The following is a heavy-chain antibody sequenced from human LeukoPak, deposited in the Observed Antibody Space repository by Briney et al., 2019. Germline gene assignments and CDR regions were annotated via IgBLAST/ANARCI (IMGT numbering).Heavy chain of an antibody. CDR1: GGSISNTNW. Sequence: SETLSLTCAVSGGSISNTNWWTWVRQPPGKGLEWIGEIFHSGGTNYNSSLKSRLTISVDKSKNQFYLNLTSVTAADTAVYYCARLTTVSTPYYFDSWGQGTLVTVSS. J-gene: IGHJ4*02. V-gene: IGHV4-4*02. CDR3: ARLTTVSTPYYFDS. D-gene: IGHD4-17*01. CDR2: IFHSGGT.